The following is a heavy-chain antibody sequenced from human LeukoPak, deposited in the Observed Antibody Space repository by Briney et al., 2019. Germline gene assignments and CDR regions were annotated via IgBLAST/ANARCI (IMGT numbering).Heavy chain of an antibody. CDR3: ARHDYAPDF. CDR1: GYVFGTYW. J-gene: IGHJ4*02. Sequence: KPGESLKISCQTSGYVFGTYWIGWVRQTPEKGLEWMGVIFAGGSDTRYSPSFEGQVTIFVDKSISTVYLQWHNSRASDTGVYYCARHDYAPDFWGQGTLVTVSS. CDR2: IFAGGSDT. V-gene: IGHV5-51*01. D-gene: IGHD4-17*01.